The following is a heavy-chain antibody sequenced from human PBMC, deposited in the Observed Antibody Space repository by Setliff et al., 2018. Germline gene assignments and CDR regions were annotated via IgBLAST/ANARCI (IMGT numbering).Heavy chain of an antibody. Sequence: SETLSLTCTVSGASITSGVYYWAWIRQPPGKGLEWIGRIHYRGTTYSNVSLASRLTISVDTSQNQFSLRLTSVTAADTAVYYCARTGTYRYFDYWGQGALVTVSS. CDR1: GASITSGVYY. V-gene: IGHV4-39*01. CDR3: ARTGTYRYFDY. D-gene: IGHD1-1*01. CDR2: IHYRGTT. J-gene: IGHJ4*02.